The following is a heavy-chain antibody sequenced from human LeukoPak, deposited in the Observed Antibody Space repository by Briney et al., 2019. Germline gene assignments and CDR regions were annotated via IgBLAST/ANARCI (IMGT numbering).Heavy chain of an antibody. D-gene: IGHD2-2*01. CDR2: ISGSGGST. CDR1: GFTFSSYA. Sequence: GGSLRLSCAASGFTFSSYAMSWVRQAPGKGLEWVSGISGSGGSTYYADSVKGRFTISRDNSKNTLYLQMNSLRAEDTAMYYCAKVRMAVVPAANDAFDIWGQGTMVTVSS. V-gene: IGHV3-23*01. CDR3: AKVRMAVVPAANDAFDI. J-gene: IGHJ3*02.